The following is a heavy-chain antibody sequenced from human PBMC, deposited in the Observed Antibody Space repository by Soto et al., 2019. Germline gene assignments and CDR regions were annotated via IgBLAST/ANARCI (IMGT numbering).Heavy chain of an antibody. J-gene: IGHJ4*02. D-gene: IGHD2-2*02. Sequence: QVQLQQWGAGLLKPSETLSLTCAVYGGSFSGYYWSWIRQPPGKGLEWIGEINHSGSTNYNSSLRSRVTISVDTSKNQFSLELSSVTAADTAVYYCARGDTGPDYWGQGTLVTVSS. CDR2: INHSGST. CDR1: GGSFSGYY. CDR3: ARGDTGPDY. V-gene: IGHV4-34*01.